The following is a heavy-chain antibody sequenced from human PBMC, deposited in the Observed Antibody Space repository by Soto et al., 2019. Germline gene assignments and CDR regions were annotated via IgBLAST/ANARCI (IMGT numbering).Heavy chain of an antibody. CDR3: ARAFSGDSSSWYPVGDAFDI. V-gene: IGHV3-21*01. CDR2: ISSSSSYI. CDR1: GFTFSSYS. J-gene: IGHJ3*02. D-gene: IGHD6-13*01. Sequence: GGSLRLSCAASGFTFSSYSMNWVRQAPGKGLEWVSSISSSSSYIYYADSVKGRFTISRDNAKNSLYLQMNSLRAEDTAVYYCARAFSGDSSSWYPVGDAFDIWGQGTMVTVSS.